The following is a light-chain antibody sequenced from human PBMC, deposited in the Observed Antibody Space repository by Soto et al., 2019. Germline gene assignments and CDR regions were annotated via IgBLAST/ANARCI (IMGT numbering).Light chain of an antibody. J-gene: IGKJ1*01. CDR1: QTISSW. Sequence: DIQMTQSPSTLSGSVGDSVTITCRASQTISSWLAWYPQKPGKAPKLLIYKASTLKSGVPSRFSGSGSGTEFTLTISSLQPDDFATYYCQHYNSYSEAFGQGTKVELK. CDR3: QHYNSYSEA. CDR2: KAS. V-gene: IGKV1-5*03.